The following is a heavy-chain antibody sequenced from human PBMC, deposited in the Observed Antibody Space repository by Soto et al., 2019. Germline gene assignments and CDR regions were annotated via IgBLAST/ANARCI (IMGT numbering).Heavy chain of an antibody. D-gene: IGHD6-13*01. CDR2: IWYDGSNK. CDR3: ARGGIAAAARGDYYYYYGMDV. V-gene: IGHV3-33*01. CDR1: GFTFSSYG. Sequence: QVQLVESGGGVVQPGRSLRLSCAASGFTFSSYGMHWVRQAPGKGLEWVAVIWYDGSNKYYADSVKGRFTISRDNSKNTLYLQMNSPIAENKAVYYCARGGIAAAARGDYYYYYGMDVWGQGTTVTVSS. J-gene: IGHJ6*02.